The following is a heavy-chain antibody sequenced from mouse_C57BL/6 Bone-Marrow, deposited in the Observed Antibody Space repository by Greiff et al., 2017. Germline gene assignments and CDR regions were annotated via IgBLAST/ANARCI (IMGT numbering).Heavy chain of an antibody. J-gene: IGHJ3*01. V-gene: IGHV14-4*01. CDR3: TNFQIKPWFAY. CDR1: GFNIKDDY. CDR2: IDPENGDT. Sequence: VQLQQSGAELVRPGASVKLSCTASGFNIKDDYMHWVKQRPEQGLEWIGWIDPENGDTEYASKFQGKATVTADTSSNTAYLQLSSLASEDTAVYYSTNFQIKPWFAYWGQGTLVTVSA.